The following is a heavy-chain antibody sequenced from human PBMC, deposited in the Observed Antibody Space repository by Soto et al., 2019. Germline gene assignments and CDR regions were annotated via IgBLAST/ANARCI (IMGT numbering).Heavy chain of an antibody. J-gene: IGHJ4*02. CDR1: GGTFSSYA. D-gene: IGHD3-22*01. V-gene: IGHV1-69*01. CDR3: ATQADYDSSGYYSSRLFDY. Sequence: QVQLVQSGAEVKKPGSSVKVSCKASGGTFSSYAISWVRQAPGQGLEWMGGIIPIFGTANYAQKFQGRVTISADESKSTAYMELSSLRSEDTAVYYCATQADYDSSGYYSSRLFDYWGQGTLVTVSS. CDR2: IIPIFGTA.